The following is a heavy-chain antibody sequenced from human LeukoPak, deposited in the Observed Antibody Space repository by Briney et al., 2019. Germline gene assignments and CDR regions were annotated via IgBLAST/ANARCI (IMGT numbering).Heavy chain of an antibody. CDR2: ISTDGNNE. J-gene: IGHJ4*02. CDR1: GFTFSRYG. V-gene: IGHV3-30*18. CDR3: AKDQIGWAPGYVSGPLDQ. D-gene: IGHD6-19*01. Sequence: GGSLRLSCAASGFTFSRYGMHWVRQAPGKGLEWVAVISTDGNNEYYANSVKGRFTISRDNSKNTVYLQMTSLRTEDTAVYYCAKDQIGWAPGYVSGPLDQWGQGTLVTVSS.